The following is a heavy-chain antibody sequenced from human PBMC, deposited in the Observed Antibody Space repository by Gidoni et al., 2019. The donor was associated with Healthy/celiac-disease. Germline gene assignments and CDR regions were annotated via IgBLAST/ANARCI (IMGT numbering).Heavy chain of an antibody. J-gene: IGHJ5*02. CDR3: AMASSGYNNWFDP. CDR1: GYSFTSYW. Sequence: EVQLVPSGAEVKTPGESLKISCTGSGYSFTSYWIGWVRQMPGKGLEWMGIIYPGDSDTRYSPSFQGQVTISADKSISTAYLQWSSLKASDTAMYYCAMASSGYNNWFDPWGQGTLVTVSS. D-gene: IGHD3-22*01. V-gene: IGHV5-51*01. CDR2: IYPGDSDT.